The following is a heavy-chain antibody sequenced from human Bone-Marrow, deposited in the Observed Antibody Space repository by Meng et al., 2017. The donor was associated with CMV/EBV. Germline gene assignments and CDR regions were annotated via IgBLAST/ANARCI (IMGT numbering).Heavy chain of an antibody. CDR3: ASDDYYDSSGYYAPGDY. J-gene: IGHJ4*02. Sequence: FNFSSYAMHWVRQAPGKGLEWVAVISYDGSNKYYADSVKGRFTISRDNSKNTLYLQMNSLRAEDTAVYYCASDDYYDSSGYYAPGDYWGQGTLVTVSS. D-gene: IGHD3-22*01. CDR1: FNFSSYA. V-gene: IGHV3-30-3*01. CDR2: ISYDGSNK.